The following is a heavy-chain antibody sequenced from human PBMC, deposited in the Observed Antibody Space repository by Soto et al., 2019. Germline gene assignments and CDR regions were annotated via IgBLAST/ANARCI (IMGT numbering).Heavy chain of an antibody. V-gene: IGHV2-5*02. J-gene: IGHJ4*02. Sequence: QITLKESGPSLVNPTQSLTLTCSFSGFSLSTTEVAVGWIRQPPGKALEWLALIYGEDDKRYSPSLRNSLTITKDTAKNQLVLTMPTLHREDTATYCCAHSRPTATVAFDYGGQGTLVTVSS. D-gene: IGHD4-17*01. CDR2: IYGEDDK. CDR3: AHSRPTATVAFDY. CDR1: GFSLSTTEVA.